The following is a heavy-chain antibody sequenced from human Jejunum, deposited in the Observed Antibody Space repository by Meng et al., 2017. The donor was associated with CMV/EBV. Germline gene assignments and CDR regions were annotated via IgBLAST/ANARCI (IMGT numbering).Heavy chain of an antibody. J-gene: IGHJ6*02. CDR3: ARSVDGMDV. V-gene: IGHV4-34*01. CDR2: IYHSGTT. Sequence: LPCAVFSESFSDYSWSWIRQPPGKGLEWIGEIYHSGTTNYNPSLKSRVTISVDTSKNQFSLKLTSVTAADTAVYYCARSVDGMDVWGQGTTVTVSS. CDR1: SESFSDYS.